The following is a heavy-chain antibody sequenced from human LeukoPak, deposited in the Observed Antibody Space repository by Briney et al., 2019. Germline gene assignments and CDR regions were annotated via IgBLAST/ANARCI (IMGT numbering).Heavy chain of an antibody. Sequence: SETLSLTWTVAAGSISSGGYDWSWIRQHPGKGLELIGFIYYSGSTYNNPSLNTRVTISVDTSKNQFYPKLSSVTAADTSVYYCARFVPMFGGYGDYSNYFDYWGQGTLVTVSS. D-gene: IGHD3-10*02. V-gene: IGHV4-31*02. CDR3: ARFVPMFGGYGDYSNYFDY. CDR2: IYYSGST. J-gene: IGHJ4*02. CDR1: AGSISSGGYD.